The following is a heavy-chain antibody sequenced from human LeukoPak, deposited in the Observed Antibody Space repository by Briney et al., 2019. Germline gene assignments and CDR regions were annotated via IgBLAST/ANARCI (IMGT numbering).Heavy chain of an antibody. J-gene: IGHJ5*02. V-gene: IGHV4-39*01. CDR2: ISYSGNT. Sequence: SETLSLTCTVSGCSISSNSYYWGWLRQPPGKGLEWIGSISYSGNTHYNPSLKSRVTISVDTSKNQFSLKLSSVTAADTAVYYCARHVLYSGAVTGTVWFAPWGQGTLVTVSS. CDR3: ARHVLYSGAVTGTVWFAP. D-gene: IGHD6-19*01. CDR1: GCSISSNSYY.